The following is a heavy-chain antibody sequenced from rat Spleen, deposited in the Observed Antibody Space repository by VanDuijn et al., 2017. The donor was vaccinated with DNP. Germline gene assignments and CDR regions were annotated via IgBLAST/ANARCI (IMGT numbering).Heavy chain of an antibody. CDR3: VRGKNYALDA. D-gene: IGHD1-4*01. CDR2: ILFDGSNP. CDR1: GFTFSDYN. J-gene: IGHJ4*01. Sequence: EVQLVESGGGLVQPGGSLKLSCAASGFTFSDYNMAWVRQAPKKGLEWVAIILFDGSNPSYGDSVKGRFTISRDNTKSILFLQMDSLRPEDTATYYCVRGKNYALDAWGQGTSVTVSS. V-gene: IGHV5-7*01.